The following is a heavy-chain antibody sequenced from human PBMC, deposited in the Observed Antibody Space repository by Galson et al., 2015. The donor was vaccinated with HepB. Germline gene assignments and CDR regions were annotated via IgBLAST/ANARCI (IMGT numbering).Heavy chain of an antibody. Sequence: SLRLSCAASGFTFKTYAMNWVRQAPGKGLEWVSGISGSGISTYYADSVKGRFTISRDNSKNTLYLQMNSLRAEDTAVYYCAKVLAPYYYESRGYWYYFDSWGQGALVIVSS. D-gene: IGHD3-22*01. J-gene: IGHJ4*02. CDR2: ISGSGIST. CDR3: AKVLAPYYYESRGYWYYFDS. CDR1: GFTFKTYA. V-gene: IGHV3-23*01.